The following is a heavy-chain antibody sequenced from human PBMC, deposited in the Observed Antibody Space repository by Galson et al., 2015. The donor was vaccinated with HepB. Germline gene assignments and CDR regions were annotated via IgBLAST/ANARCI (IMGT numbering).Heavy chain of an antibody. CDR2: IYSGGST. J-gene: IGHJ4*02. CDR1: GFTVSSNY. D-gene: IGHD6-13*01. Sequence: SLRLSCAASGFTVSSNYMSWVRQAPGKGLEWVSGIYSGGSTYYADSVKGRFTISRHNSKNTRYLQMNSLRAEDTAVYYCARGAGGSSWYSFDYWGQGTLVTVSS. CDR3: ARGAGGSSWYSFDY. V-gene: IGHV3-53*04.